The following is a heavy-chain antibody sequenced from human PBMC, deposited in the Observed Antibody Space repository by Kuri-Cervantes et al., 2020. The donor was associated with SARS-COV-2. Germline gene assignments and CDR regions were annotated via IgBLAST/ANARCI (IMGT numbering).Heavy chain of an antibody. CDR2: IYYSGST. D-gene: IGHD3-3*01. CDR3: ARRVTIFGVATYFDY. Sequence: SETLSLTCTVSGGSISSHYWSWIRQPPGKGLEWIGYIYYSGSTNYNPSLKSRVTISVDTSKNQFSLKLSSVTAADTAVYYCARRVTIFGVATYFDYWGQGTLVTVSS. CDR1: GGSISSHY. J-gene: IGHJ4*02. V-gene: IGHV4-59*08.